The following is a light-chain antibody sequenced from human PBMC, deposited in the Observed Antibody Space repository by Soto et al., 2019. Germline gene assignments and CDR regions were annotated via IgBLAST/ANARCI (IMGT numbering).Light chain of an antibody. Sequence: EIVLTQSPGTLSLSPGERATLSCRASQSVASSSVAWYQQRPDQAPRLLIFDAASRATGIPDRFSGSGSGTDFSLTISRVEPEDFALYYCQQYGSSPGTFGQGTKVEIK. CDR2: DAA. CDR1: QSVASSS. V-gene: IGKV3-20*01. CDR3: QQYGSSPGT. J-gene: IGKJ1*01.